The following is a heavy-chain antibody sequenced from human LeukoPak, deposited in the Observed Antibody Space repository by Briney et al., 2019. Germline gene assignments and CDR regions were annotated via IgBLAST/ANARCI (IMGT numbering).Heavy chain of an antibody. CDR3: ARVFPHGYSDY. V-gene: IGHV4-59*01. CDR2: IHYSGST. D-gene: IGHD5-24*01. J-gene: IGHJ4*02. CDR1: GGSINNYY. Sequence: SETLSLTCTVSGGSINNYYWTRIRQPPGKGLEWIGYIHYSGSTKYSPSLKSRLTISVDTSKNQFSLGLTSVTAADTAIYYCARVFPHGYSDYWGQGTLVTVSS.